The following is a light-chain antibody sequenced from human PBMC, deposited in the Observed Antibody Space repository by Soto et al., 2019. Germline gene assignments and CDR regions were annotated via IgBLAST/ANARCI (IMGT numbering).Light chain of an antibody. J-gene: IGLJ7*01. V-gene: IGLV2-23*02. CDR3: YSYEGSSAV. Sequence: QSALTQPASVSGSPGQSITISCTGTSSDVGSYNLVSWYQQHPGKAPKLMIYEVSKRPSGVSNRFSGSKSGNTASLTISGLQAEDEADYYCYSYEGSSAVFGGGTQLT. CDR1: SSDVGSYNL. CDR2: EVS.